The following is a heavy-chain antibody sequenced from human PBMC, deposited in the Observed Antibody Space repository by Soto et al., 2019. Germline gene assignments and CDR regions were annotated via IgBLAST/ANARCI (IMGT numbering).Heavy chain of an antibody. Sequence: ASVKISCKASGYTFTSYYMHWVRQAPGQGLEWMGIINPSGGSTSYAQKFQGRVTMTRDTSTSTVYMELSSLRSEDTAVYYCARDPGITIFGVAIYGMEVWGEGTTVTVSS. D-gene: IGHD3-3*01. CDR1: GYTFTSYY. CDR2: INPSGGST. V-gene: IGHV1-46*01. CDR3: ARDPGITIFGVAIYGMEV. J-gene: IGHJ6*04.